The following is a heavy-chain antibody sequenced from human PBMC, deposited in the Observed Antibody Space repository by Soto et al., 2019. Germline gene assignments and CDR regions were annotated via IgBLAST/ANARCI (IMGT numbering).Heavy chain of an antibody. D-gene: IGHD6-13*01. J-gene: IGHJ6*02. Sequence: QVQLVQSGAEVKEPGSSVKVSCKASGGTFDDFIMNWVRQTPGQGLEWMGGIVPMFGTATYAEKFKGRVTISATGSTSTAYMELTTLRSEDTAVYYCVTNGTYSRSLRQYSAMDVWGQGTMVSVS. CDR1: GGTFDDFI. CDR2: IVPMFGTA. CDR3: VTNGTYSRSLRQYSAMDV. V-gene: IGHV1-69*01.